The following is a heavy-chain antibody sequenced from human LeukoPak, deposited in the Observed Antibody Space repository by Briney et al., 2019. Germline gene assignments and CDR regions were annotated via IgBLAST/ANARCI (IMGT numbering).Heavy chain of an antibody. V-gene: IGHV1-18*01. CDR1: GYTFSHYG. J-gene: IGHJ4*02. Sequence: ASVKVSCKGSGYTFSHYGISWVRQAPGQGLEWMGWISAYNDDTRYAQKFQGRVTMTTDTSTSTAYMELRSLTSDDTAVYFCARGGGLLTTSLIDYWGQGTLLTVSS. CDR2: ISAYNDDT. D-gene: IGHD4-17*01. CDR3: ARGGGLLTTSLIDY.